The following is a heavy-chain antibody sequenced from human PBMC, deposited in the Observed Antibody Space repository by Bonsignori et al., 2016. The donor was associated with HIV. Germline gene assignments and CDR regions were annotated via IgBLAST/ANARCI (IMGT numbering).Heavy chain of an antibody. Sequence: WVRQAPGQGLEWMGGIIPILGIANYAQKFQGRVTITADESTSTAYMELSSLRSEDTAVYYCAREDSSYYDSSAYQGGFDYWGQGTLVTVSS. CDR3: AREDSSYYDSSAYQGGFDY. J-gene: IGHJ4*02. V-gene: IGHV1-69*10. CDR2: IIPILGIA. D-gene: IGHD3-22*01.